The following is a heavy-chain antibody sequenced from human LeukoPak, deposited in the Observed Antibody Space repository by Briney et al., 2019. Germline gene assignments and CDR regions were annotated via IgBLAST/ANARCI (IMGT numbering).Heavy chain of an antibody. D-gene: IGHD5-24*01. J-gene: IGHJ4*02. Sequence: ASVTVSFTASGYTFTSYYMHWARQAPGQGLEWMGIINPSGGSTSYAQKFQGRVTMTRDTSTSTVYMELSSLRSEDTAVYYCARDPSRDGYNYYFDYWGQGTLVTVSS. CDR1: GYTFTSYY. CDR2: INPSGGST. V-gene: IGHV1-46*01. CDR3: ARDPSRDGYNYYFDY.